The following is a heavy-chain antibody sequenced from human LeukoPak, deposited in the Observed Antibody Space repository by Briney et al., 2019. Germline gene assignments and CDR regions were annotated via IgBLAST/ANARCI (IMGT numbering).Heavy chain of an antibody. Sequence: GGSLRLSCAASRFTFSSYGMSWVRQAPGKGLEWVSGISASDGRTYYADSVKGRFTISRDNSKNTLYLQMNNLRAEDTAVYYCAKDRRYYGSGSYYKTKYYFDYWGQGTLVTVSS. J-gene: IGHJ4*02. CDR1: RFTFSSYG. CDR2: ISASDGRT. CDR3: AKDRRYYGSGSYYKTKYYFDY. D-gene: IGHD3-10*01. V-gene: IGHV3-23*01.